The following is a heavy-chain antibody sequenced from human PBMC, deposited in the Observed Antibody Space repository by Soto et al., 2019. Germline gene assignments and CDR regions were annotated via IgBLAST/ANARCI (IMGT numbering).Heavy chain of an antibody. V-gene: IGHV3-23*01. D-gene: IGHD5-12*01. CDR1: GFTFSSYA. CDR2: ISGSGGST. Sequence: EVQLLESGGGLVQPGGSLRLSCAASGFTFSSYAMSWVRQAPGKGLEWASAISGSGGSTYYADSVKGRFTISRDNSKNTLYLQMNSLRAKDTAVYYCAKDRRYSGYDYGVFVWGQGTTVTASS. J-gene: IGHJ6*02. CDR3: AKDRRYSGYDYGVFV.